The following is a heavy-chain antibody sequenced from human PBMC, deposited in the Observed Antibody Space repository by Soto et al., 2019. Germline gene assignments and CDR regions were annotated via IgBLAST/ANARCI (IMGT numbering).Heavy chain of an antibody. CDR3: AKATGYSYGRDYYYYMDV. J-gene: IGHJ6*03. Sequence: GGSLRLSCAASGFTFSSYGMHWVRQAPGKGLEWVAVISYDGSNKYYADSVKGRFTISRDNSKNTLYLQMNSLRAEDTAVYYCAKATGYSYGRDYYYYMDVWGKGTTVTAP. CDR2: ISYDGSNK. CDR1: GFTFSSYG. V-gene: IGHV3-30*18. D-gene: IGHD5-18*01.